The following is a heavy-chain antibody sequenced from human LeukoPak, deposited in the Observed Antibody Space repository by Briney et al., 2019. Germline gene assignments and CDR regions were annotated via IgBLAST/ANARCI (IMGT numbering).Heavy chain of an antibody. CDR1: GFTFSTYA. Sequence: GGSLRLSCAASGFTFSTYAFHWVRQAPGTGLEWVAVISSDGKNKIYADSVKGRFTIPRDNSRNTLFLQMNSLTAEDTAVYYCARDPMADFDYWGQGTLVTVSS. J-gene: IGHJ4*02. CDR2: ISSDGKNK. CDR3: ARDPMADFDY. V-gene: IGHV3-30*04. D-gene: IGHD2-8*01.